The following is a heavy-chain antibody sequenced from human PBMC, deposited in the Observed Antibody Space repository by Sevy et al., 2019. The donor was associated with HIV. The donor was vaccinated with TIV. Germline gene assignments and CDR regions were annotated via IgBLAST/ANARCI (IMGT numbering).Heavy chain of an antibody. D-gene: IGHD6-13*01. CDR2: TYYRSKWYN. Sequence: SETLSLTCAISGDSVSSNSATWNWIRQSPSRGLEWLGRTYYRSKWYNHYAVSVKSRITINPDTSKNQFSLQLNSVTPEDTAVYYCARDLGSSLNWFDPWGQGTLVTVSS. J-gene: IGHJ5*02. CDR3: ARDLGSSLNWFDP. V-gene: IGHV6-1*01. CDR1: GDSVSSNSAT.